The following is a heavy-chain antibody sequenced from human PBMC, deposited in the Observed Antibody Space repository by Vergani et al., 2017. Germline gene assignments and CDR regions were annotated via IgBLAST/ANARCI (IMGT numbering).Heavy chain of an antibody. J-gene: IGHJ6*02. V-gene: IGHV4-61*02. D-gene: IGHD6-13*01. CDR3: ARDPLYSTTWPFLLLDMDV. CDR1: GSSLSSGSYY. Sequence: QVQLQESGPGLVRPSQTLSLTCTVSGSSLSSGSYYWSWFRQPAGKGLEWIGRFYTGGGTSYNPSLKSRVTISVDTSKNQFSLQLSSVTAADTAVYYCARDPLYSTTWPFLLLDMDVWGQGTTVTVSS. CDR2: FYTGGGT.